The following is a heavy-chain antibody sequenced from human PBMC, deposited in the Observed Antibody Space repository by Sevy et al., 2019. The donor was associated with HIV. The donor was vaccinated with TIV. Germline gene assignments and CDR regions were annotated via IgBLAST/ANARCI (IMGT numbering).Heavy chain of an antibody. Sequence: SETLSLTCTVSGGSISSYYWSWIRQPPGKGLEWIGYIYYSGSTNYNPSLKSRVTISVDTSKNQFSLKLSSVTAAETAVYYCAGEIRRHEWGSFVESHGAFDIWGQGTMVTVSS. CDR1: GGSISSYY. CDR2: IYYSGST. D-gene: IGHD3-3*01. V-gene: IGHV4-59*13. CDR3: AGEIRRHEWGSFVESHGAFDI. J-gene: IGHJ3*02.